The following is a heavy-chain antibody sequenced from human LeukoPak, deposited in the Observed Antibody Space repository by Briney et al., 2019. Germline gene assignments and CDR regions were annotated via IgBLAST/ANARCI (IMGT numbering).Heavy chain of an antibody. CDR1: GGSISSSSNY. CDR2: IYHSGNT. Sequence: SETLSLTCTVSGGSISSSSNYWGWIRQPPGKGLDWIGNIYHSGNTYYNPSLKSRVTISVDTSKNQFSLKLSSVTAADTAVYYCARQRGIVVVPAAIRSYYYYMDVWGKGTTVTVSS. J-gene: IGHJ6*03. V-gene: IGHV4-39*01. D-gene: IGHD2-2*02. CDR3: ARQRGIVVVPAAIRSYYYYMDV.